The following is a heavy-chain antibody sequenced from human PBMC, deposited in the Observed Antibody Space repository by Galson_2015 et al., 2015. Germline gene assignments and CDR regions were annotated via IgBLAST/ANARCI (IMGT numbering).Heavy chain of an antibody. CDR1: GFTSSSYR. Sequence: CAASGFTSSSYRLNWVRQAPGKGLEWVSYISSSSSTIYYADSVKGRFTISRDNAKNSLYLQMNSLRDEDTAMYYCARGPDNDIVVVPAAIVYYYYYGMDVWGQGTTVTVSS. J-gene: IGHJ6*02. D-gene: IGHD2-2*02. CDR3: ARGPDNDIVVVPAAIVYYYYYGMDV. V-gene: IGHV3-48*02. CDR2: ISSSSSTI.